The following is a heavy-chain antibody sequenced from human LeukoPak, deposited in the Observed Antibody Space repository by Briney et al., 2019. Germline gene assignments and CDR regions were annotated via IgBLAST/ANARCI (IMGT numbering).Heavy chain of an antibody. Sequence: PGGSLRLSCAASGFTFSSYSMNWVRQAPGKGLEWVSYISSSSSTIYYADSVKGRFTISRDNAKNSLYLQMNSLRAEDTAVYYCARDEGVCDSSGSENDYWGQGTLVTVSS. J-gene: IGHJ4*02. V-gene: IGHV3-48*04. CDR2: ISSSSSTI. D-gene: IGHD3-22*01. CDR1: GFTFSSYS. CDR3: ARDEGVCDSSGSENDY.